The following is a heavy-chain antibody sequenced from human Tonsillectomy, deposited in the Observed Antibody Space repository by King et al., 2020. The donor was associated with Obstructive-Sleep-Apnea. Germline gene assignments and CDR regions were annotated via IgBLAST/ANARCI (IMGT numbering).Heavy chain of an antibody. V-gene: IGHV3-66*01. CDR2: IYSGGST. CDR1: GFTVSSNY. Sequence: EVQLVESGGGLVQPGGSLRLSCAASGFTVSSNYMSWVRQAPGKGLEWVSVIYSGGSTYYADSVKGRITISRDNSKNTLYLQMNSLRAEDTAVYYCARDSSCGADCYPPDYFDYWGQGTLVTVSS. CDR3: ARDSSCGADCYPPDYFDY. D-gene: IGHD2-21*02. J-gene: IGHJ4*02.